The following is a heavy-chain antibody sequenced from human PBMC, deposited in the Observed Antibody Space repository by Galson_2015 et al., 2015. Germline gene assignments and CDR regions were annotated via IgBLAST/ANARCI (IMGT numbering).Heavy chain of an antibody. CDR2: ISAYNGNT. D-gene: IGHD5-18*01. CDR3: ARDISGYSYGSTPLFDY. V-gene: IGHV1-18*01. J-gene: IGHJ4*02. Sequence: SVKVSCKASGYTFTSYGISWVRQAPGQGLEWMGWISAYNGNTNYAQKLQGRVTMTTDTSTSTAYMELRSLRSDDTAVYYWARDISGYSYGSTPLFDYWGQGTLVTVSS. CDR1: GYTFTSYG.